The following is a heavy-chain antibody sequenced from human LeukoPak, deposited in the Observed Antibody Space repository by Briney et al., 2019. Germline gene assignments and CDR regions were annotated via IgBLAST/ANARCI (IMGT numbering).Heavy chain of an antibody. J-gene: IGHJ5*02. Sequence: GSLRLSCAASGFTFSSYSMNWVRQAPGKGLEWVSYISSSSSTIYYADSVKGRFTISRDNAKNSLYLQMNSLRAEDTAVYYCARDRIAAAGTPAGWFDPWGQGTLVTVSS. CDR3: ARDRIAAAGTPAGWFDP. D-gene: IGHD6-13*01. CDR2: ISSSSSTI. V-gene: IGHV3-48*01. CDR1: GFTFSSYS.